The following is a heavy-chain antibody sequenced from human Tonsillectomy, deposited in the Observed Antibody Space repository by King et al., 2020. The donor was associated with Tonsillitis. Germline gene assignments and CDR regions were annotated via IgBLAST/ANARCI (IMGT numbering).Heavy chain of an antibody. D-gene: IGHD2-2*01. J-gene: IGHJ6*02. CDR1: GFTFSSYG. CDR2: LWYDGSNK. V-gene: IGHV3-33*01. CDR3: ARDQSCSSTSCYSYYYYYGMDV. Sequence: VQLVESGGGVVQPGRSLRLSCAASGFTFSSYGMHWVRQAPGKGLEWVAVLWYDGSNKYYADSVKGRFTISRDNSKNTLYLQMNSLRAEDTAVYYCARDQSCSSTSCYSYYYYYGMDVWGQGTTVTVSS.